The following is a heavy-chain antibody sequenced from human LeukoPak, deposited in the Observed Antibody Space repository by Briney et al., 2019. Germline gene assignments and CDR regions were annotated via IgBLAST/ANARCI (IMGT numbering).Heavy chain of an antibody. CDR3: ANDIGPDPNGSDY. D-gene: IGHD1-1*01. CDR2: ISGDGGST. CDR1: GFTFDDYA. Sequence: PGGSLTLSCAASGFTFDDYAMHWVRQAPGKGLEWVSLISGDGGSTYYADSVKGRFTISRDNSKNSLYLQMNSLRTEDTALYYCANDIGPDPNGSDYWGQGTLVTVSS. V-gene: IGHV3-43*02. J-gene: IGHJ4*02.